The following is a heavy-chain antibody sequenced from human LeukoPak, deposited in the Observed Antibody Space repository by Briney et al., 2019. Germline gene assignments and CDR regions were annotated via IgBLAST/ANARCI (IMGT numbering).Heavy chain of an antibody. CDR3: ARDGGYPTTDEGFDP. D-gene: IGHD1-7*01. V-gene: IGHV4-38-2*02. Sequence: SETLSLTCTVSGYSIGRDYYWAWLRQPPGKGLEWIGSIFHTGRTVYNPSYESRLTISMDTSKNEFFLRLNSVTAADTAVYFCARDGGYPTTDEGFDPWGLGTLVTVSS. CDR1: GYSIGRDYY. CDR2: IFHTGRT. J-gene: IGHJ5*02.